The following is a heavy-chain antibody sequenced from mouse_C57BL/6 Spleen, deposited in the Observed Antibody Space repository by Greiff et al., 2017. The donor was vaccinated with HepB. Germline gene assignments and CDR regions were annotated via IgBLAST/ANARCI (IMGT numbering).Heavy chain of an antibody. Sequence: EVKLQESVAELVRPGASVKLSCTASGFNIKNTYMHWVKQRPEQGLEWIGRIDPANGNTKYAPKFQGKATITADTSSNTAYLQLSSLTSEDTAIYYCARFTTVVDWYFDVWGTGTTVTVSS. V-gene: IGHV14-3*01. CDR3: ARFTTVVDWYFDV. CDR1: GFNIKNTY. J-gene: IGHJ1*03. D-gene: IGHD1-1*01. CDR2: IDPANGNT.